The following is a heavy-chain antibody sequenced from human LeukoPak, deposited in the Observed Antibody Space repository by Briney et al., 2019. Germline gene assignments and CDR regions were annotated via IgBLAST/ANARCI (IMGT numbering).Heavy chain of an antibody. CDR2: ISSSGSTI. CDR3: AKSECSSTSCYWSDVGHY. Sequence: NPSETLSLTCTVSGGSISTYYWSWIRQAPGKGLEWVSYISSSGSTIYYADSVKGRFTISRDNAKNSLYLQMDSLRAEDTAVYYCAKSECSSTSCYWSDVGHYWGQGTLVTVSS. D-gene: IGHD2-2*01. J-gene: IGHJ4*02. CDR1: GGSISTYY. V-gene: IGHV3-11*01.